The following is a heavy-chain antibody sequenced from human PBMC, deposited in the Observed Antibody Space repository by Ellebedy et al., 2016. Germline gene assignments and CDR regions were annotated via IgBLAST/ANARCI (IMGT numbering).Heavy chain of an antibody. CDR3: ARDLGIVGATHWFDP. CDR2: IYHSGST. V-gene: IGHV4-30-2*01. CDR1: GGSISSGGYS. D-gene: IGHD1-26*01. J-gene: IGHJ5*02. Sequence: LRLXXAVSGGSISSGGYSWSWIRQPPGKGLEWIGYIYHSGSTYYNPSLKSRVTISVDRSKNQFSLKLSSVTAADTAVYYCARDLGIVGATHWFDPWGQGTLVTVSS.